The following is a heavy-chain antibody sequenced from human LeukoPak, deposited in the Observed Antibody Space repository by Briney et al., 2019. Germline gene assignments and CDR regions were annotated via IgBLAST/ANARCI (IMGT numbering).Heavy chain of an antibody. CDR2: VSGGTT. J-gene: IGHJ4*02. CDR3: AKSVYGSGNY. Sequence: RGSLRLSSAASGFTISSYGMSWIRQAPGKGLEWVSSVSGGTTYYADSVKSRFTISRNNSKNTVSLQMNSLRAEDTAVYYCAKSVYGSGNYWGQGTLVTVSS. CDR1: GFTISSYG. V-gene: IGHV3-23*01. D-gene: IGHD3-10*01.